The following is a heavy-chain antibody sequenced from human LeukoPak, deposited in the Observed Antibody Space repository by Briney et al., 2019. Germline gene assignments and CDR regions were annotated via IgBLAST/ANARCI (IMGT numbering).Heavy chain of an antibody. CDR1: GFTFSSYA. CDR3: ATDRAAQYFDY. V-gene: IGHV3-33*08. Sequence: GGSLRLSCAASGFTFSSYAMSWVRQAPGKGLEWVAFIWYDGSNKYYADSVKGRFTISRDNSRNTLFLQMNSLRAEDTAVYYCATDRAAQYFDYWGQGTLVSVSS. CDR2: IWYDGSNK. D-gene: IGHD2-15*01. J-gene: IGHJ4*02.